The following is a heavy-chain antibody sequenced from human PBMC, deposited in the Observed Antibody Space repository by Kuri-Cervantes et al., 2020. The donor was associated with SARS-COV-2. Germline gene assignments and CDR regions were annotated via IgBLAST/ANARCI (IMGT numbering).Heavy chain of an antibody. J-gene: IGHJ4*02. CDR1: GFTFSSYA. V-gene: IGHV3-30-3*01. CDR2: ISYDGSNK. Sequence: LSLTCAASGFTFSSYAMHWVRQAPGKGLEWVAVISYDGSNKYYADSVKGRFTISRDNSKNTLYLQMNSLRAEDTAVYYCTTRCSSTSCYSNFDYWGQGTLVTVSS. CDR3: TTRCSSTSCYSNFDY. D-gene: IGHD2-2*01.